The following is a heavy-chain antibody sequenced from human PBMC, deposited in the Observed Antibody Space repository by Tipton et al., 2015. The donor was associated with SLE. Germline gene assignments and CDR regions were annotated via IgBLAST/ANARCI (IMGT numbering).Heavy chain of an antibody. CDR3: ARLTVQSSD. CDR2: INHSGRT. Sequence: TLSLTCAVFGGSFSGYYWTWIRQPPGKGLEWIGEINHSGRTNYNPSLKNRVSMSVDTSKTQFSLKLTSVTAADTAVYYCARLTVQSSDWGQGTLVTVSS. J-gene: IGHJ1*01. D-gene: IGHD2-8*02. CDR1: GGSFSGYY. V-gene: IGHV4-34*01.